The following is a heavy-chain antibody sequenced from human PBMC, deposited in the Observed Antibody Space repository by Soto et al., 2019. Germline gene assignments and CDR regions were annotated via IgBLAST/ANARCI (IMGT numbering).Heavy chain of an antibody. D-gene: IGHD3-3*01. V-gene: IGHV1-8*01. CDR2: MNPNSGNT. CDR1: GYTFTSYD. Sequence: ASVKVSCKASGYTFTSYDINWVRQATGQGLEWMGWMNPNSGNTGYAQKFQGRVTMTRNTSISTAYMELSSLRSEDTAVYYCARGDRAYYDFCSGYSPDYWGQGTLVTVSS. J-gene: IGHJ4*02. CDR3: ARGDRAYYDFCSGYSPDY.